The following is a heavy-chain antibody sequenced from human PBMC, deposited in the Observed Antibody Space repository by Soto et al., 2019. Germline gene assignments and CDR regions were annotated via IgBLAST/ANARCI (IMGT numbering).Heavy chain of an antibody. J-gene: IGHJ3*02. Sequence: GASVKVSCKTSGYTFTAYYLHWVRQAPGQGLEWMGWIYPNSGATNYAQKFQGRVTMTTDTSIRTVYMELRRLRSDDTAVYYCARDSHYDILTGYSRNACDMWGQGTMVTV. V-gene: IGHV1-2*02. CDR2: IYPNSGAT. D-gene: IGHD3-9*01. CDR3: ARDSHYDILTGYSRNACDM. CDR1: GYTFTAYY.